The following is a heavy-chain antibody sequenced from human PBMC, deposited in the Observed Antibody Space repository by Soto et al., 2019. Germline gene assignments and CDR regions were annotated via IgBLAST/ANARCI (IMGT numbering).Heavy chain of an antibody. D-gene: IGHD3-22*01. J-gene: IGHJ4*02. CDR3: ASLDYDSSAWRRTNYYFDY. CDR2: INPNSGGT. CDR1: GYTFTGYY. V-gene: IGHV1-2*02. Sequence: ASVKVSCKASGYTFTGYYMHWVRQAPGQGLEWMGWINPNSGGTNYAQRFQGRVTMTRDTSISTAYMELSRLRSDDTAVYYCASLDYDSSAWRRTNYYFDYWGQGTLVTVSS.